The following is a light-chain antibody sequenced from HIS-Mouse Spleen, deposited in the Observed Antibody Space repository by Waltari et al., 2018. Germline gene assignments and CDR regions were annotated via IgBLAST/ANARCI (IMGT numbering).Light chain of an antibody. CDR1: ALPKKY. J-gene: IGLJ2*01. CDR2: EDS. CDR3: QSADSSGTYHVV. Sequence: SYELTQPPSVSVSTGQTARITCSGDALPKKYAYWYQQKSGQAHVLVIDEDSKRSSGIPERFSGYSSGTTVTLTISGVQAEDEADYYCQSADSSGTYHVVFGGGTKLTV. V-gene: IGLV3-25*03.